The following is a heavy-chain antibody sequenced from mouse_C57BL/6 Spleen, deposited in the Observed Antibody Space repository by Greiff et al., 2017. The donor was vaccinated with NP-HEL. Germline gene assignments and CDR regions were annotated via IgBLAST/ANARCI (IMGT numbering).Heavy chain of an antibody. Sequence: VQLKESEGGLVQPGSSMKLSCTASGFTFSDYYMAWVRQVPEKGLEWVANINYDGSSTYYLDSLKSRFIISRDNAKNILYLQMSSLKSEDTATYYCARGGDVLFDYWGQGTTLTVSS. V-gene: IGHV5-16*01. CDR2: INYDGSST. CDR1: GFTFSDYY. CDR3: ARGGDVLFDY. J-gene: IGHJ2*01. D-gene: IGHD3-3*01.